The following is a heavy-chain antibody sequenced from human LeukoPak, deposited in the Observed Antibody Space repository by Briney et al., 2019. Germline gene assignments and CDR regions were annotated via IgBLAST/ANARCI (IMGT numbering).Heavy chain of an antibody. Sequence: SETMSLTCPVAGGSISSSSYYWGWTRQPPGKGLEWIGSRYSRGRTDYNPSLKSRVTISGDTSKNQVSLKLSSVTAADTAVYYCARRIAAATQNRFDSWGQGTLVTVSS. J-gene: IGHJ4*02. CDR3: ARRIAAATQNRFDS. CDR1: GGSISSSSYY. CDR2: RYSRGRT. V-gene: IGHV4-39*01. D-gene: IGHD6-13*01.